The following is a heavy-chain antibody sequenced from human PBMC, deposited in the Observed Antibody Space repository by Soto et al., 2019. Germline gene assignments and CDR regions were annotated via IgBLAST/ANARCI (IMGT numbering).Heavy chain of an antibody. Sequence: GGSLRLSCAASGFTVSSNYMSWVRQAPGKGLEWVSVIYSGGSTYYADSVKGRFTISRDNSKNTLYLQMNSLRAEDTAVYYCARTVYDFWSGYLHYYGMDVWGQGTTVTVSS. CDR1: GFTVSSNY. J-gene: IGHJ6*02. V-gene: IGHV3-53*01. CDR3: ARTVYDFWSGYLHYYGMDV. D-gene: IGHD3-3*01. CDR2: IYSGGST.